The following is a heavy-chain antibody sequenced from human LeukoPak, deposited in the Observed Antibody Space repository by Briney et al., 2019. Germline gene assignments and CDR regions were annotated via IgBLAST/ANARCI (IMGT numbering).Heavy chain of an antibody. CDR1: GFTFSSYW. V-gene: IGHV3-74*01. J-gene: IGHJ4*02. CDR3: ARTPYSSSWTLGY. Sequence: GGSLRLSCAASGFTFSSYWMHWVRQAPGKGLVWVSRINSDGSSTSYADSVKGRFTISRDNAKNTLYLQMNSLRAEDTAVYYYARTPYSSSWTLGYWGQGTLVTVSS. D-gene: IGHD6-13*01. CDR2: INSDGSST.